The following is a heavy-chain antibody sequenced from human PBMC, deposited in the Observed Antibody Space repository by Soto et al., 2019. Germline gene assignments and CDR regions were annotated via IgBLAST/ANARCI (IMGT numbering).Heavy chain of an antibody. CDR3: ARGGLSIQLWLGEDYGMDV. CDR2: ISGSADST. D-gene: IGHD5-18*01. Sequence: GGSLRLSCAASGFSFSSFAMNWVRQAPGKGLEWVSIISGSADSTFYADSVKGRFTISRDNSKSTLYLQINSLRAEDTAVYYCARGGLSIQLWLGEDYGMDVWGQGTTVTVSS. CDR1: GFSFSSFA. J-gene: IGHJ6*02. V-gene: IGHV3-23*01.